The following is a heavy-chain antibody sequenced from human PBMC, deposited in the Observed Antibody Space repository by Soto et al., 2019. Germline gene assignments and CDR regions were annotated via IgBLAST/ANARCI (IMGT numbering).Heavy chain of an antibody. CDR2: FYLTGNT. Sequence: SETLSLTCSVSGGSINSAGYSWSWIRQPPGKGLEWIGYFYLTGNTHYNVSLKSRVTISVDTSKNQFSLKLTSVTAADTAVYYCARVHEEFDYWGQGTLVTVSS. J-gene: IGHJ4*02. V-gene: IGHV4-30-2*01. CDR3: ARVHEEFDY. CDR1: GGSINSAGYS.